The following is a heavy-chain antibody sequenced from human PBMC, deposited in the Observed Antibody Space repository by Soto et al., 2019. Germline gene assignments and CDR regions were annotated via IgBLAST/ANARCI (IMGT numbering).Heavy chain of an antibody. Sequence: QLHLVQSGAVVKKPGASVTVSCSASGYPVTAYYMHWVRQAPGRGLEWMGGINPATGAAKCTQTFQGRGTLTRDTAKSTVFMVLSRLTSEDTAVFYCARGGGVGVAGSAAFDMWGQGTLVTVSS. D-gene: IGHD3-3*01. CDR3: ARGGGVGVAGSAAFDM. J-gene: IGHJ3*02. V-gene: IGHV1-2*02. CDR2: INPATGAA. CDR1: GYPVTAYY.